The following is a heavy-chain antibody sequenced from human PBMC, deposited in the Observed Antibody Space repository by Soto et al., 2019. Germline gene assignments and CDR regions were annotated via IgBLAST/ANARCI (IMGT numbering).Heavy chain of an antibody. V-gene: IGHV4-39*01. CDR1: GGFISSSSY. CDR3: ARLRGGSYYYYYGMDV. J-gene: IGHJ6*02. D-gene: IGHD3-16*01. CDR2: IYYSGST. Sequence: SETLSLTCTVSGGFISSSSYWGWIRQPPGKGLEWIGSIYYSGSTYYNPSLKSRVTISVDTSKNQFSLKLSFVTAADTVVYYCARLRGGSYYYYYGMDVWGQGTTVTVSS.